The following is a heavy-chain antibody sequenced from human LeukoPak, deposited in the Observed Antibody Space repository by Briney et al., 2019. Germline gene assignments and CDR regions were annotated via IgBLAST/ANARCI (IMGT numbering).Heavy chain of an antibody. CDR1: GGSFSGYY. J-gene: IGHJ5*02. D-gene: IGHD3-22*01. CDR2: INHSGST. CDR3: ARHQYYYDSSGYYGWLDP. Sequence: SETLSLTCAVYGGSFSGYYWSWIRQPPGKGLEWIGEINHSGSTNYNPSLKSRVTISVDTSKNQFSLKLSSVTAADTAVYYCARHQYYYDSSGYYGWLDPWGQGTLVTVSS. V-gene: IGHV4-34*01.